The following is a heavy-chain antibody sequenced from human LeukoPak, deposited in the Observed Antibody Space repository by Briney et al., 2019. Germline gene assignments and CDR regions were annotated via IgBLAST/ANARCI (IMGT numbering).Heavy chain of an antibody. V-gene: IGHV4-38-2*02. D-gene: IGHD2-8*01. Sequence: SETLSLTCTVSGYSISSGYYWGWIRQPPGKGLEWIGNFYHSGSTYYNPSLKSRVTISVDTSKNQFSLKLSSVTAADTAVYYCASRYCTNGVCYYFDNWGQGTLVTVSS. CDR1: GYSISSGYY. CDR3: ASRYCTNGVCYYFDN. J-gene: IGHJ4*02. CDR2: FYHSGST.